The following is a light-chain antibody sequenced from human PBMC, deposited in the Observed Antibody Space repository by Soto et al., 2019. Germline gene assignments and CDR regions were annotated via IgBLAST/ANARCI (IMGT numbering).Light chain of an antibody. J-gene: IGLJ1*01. CDR3: SSYTSSSTPLYV. CDR2: EVS. V-gene: IGLV2-14*01. CDR1: SSDVVGYNY. Sequence: QSALTQPASVSGSPGQSITISCTGTSSDVVGYNYVSWYQQHPGKAPKLMIYEVSNRPSGVSNRFSGSKSGNTASLTISGLHAEDESDYYCSSYTSSSTPLYVFGNGTTVTVL.